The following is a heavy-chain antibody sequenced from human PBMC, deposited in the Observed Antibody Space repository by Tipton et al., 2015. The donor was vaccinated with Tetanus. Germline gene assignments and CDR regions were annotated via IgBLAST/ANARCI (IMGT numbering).Heavy chain of an antibody. CDR3: ARRDHEMLSPFDN. Sequence: LRLSCTVFGDPISSGLYFWAWIRQSPGKGLEWIGSVSRRGGPYYNPSLRSRVSISVETSRNQFPVELNFVTAADTAVYYWARRDHEMLSPFDNWGQGIQVTVSS. J-gene: IGHJ4*02. D-gene: IGHD1-14*01. V-gene: IGHV4-39*01. CDR2: VSRRGGP. CDR1: GDPISSGLYF.